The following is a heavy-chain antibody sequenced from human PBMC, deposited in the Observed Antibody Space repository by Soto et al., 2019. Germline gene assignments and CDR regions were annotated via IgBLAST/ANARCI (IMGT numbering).Heavy chain of an antibody. CDR3: AKTFGDSRGYYVNWFDP. V-gene: IGHV3-53*05. Sequence: EVQLVETGGDLIQPGGSLRLSCAASGFTVSSNYMSWVRQAPGKGLEWVSVIYSDGTTYYVDSVKGRFTISRDTSKNTLYLQMNSVRPEDSAVYYCAKTFGDSRGYYVNWFDPWGQGTLVTVAS. CDR1: GFTVSSNY. CDR2: IYSDGTT. D-gene: IGHD3-22*01. J-gene: IGHJ5*02.